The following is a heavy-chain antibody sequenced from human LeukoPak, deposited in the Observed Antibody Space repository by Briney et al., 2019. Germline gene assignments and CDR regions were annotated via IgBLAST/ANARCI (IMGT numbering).Heavy chain of an antibody. CDR2: ISGSGGST. J-gene: IGHJ4*02. V-gene: IGHV3-23*01. CDR3: AKDVGYCSSTSCYFVDY. D-gene: IGHD2-2*01. Sequence: GGSLRLSCAASGFTFSSYAMSWVRQAPGKGLEWVSAISGSGGSTYYADSVKGRFTISRDNSKNTLYLQMNSLRAEDTAVYYCAKDVGYCSSTSCYFVDYWGQGTLVAVSS. CDR1: GFTFSSYA.